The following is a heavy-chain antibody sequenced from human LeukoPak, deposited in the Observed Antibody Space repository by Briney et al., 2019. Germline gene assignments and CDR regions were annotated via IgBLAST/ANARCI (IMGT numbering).Heavy chain of an antibody. V-gene: IGHV3-73*01. CDR3: IRQNSGYDPY. J-gene: IGHJ4*02. D-gene: IGHD5-12*01. Sequence: GGSLRLSCAASGFTFSGSAMHWVRQASGKGLEWVGRIRSKANSYATAYAASVKGRFTISRDDSKNTAYLQMNSLKTEDTAVYYCIRQNSGYDPYWGQGTLVTVSS. CDR2: IRSKANSYAT. CDR1: GFTFSGSA.